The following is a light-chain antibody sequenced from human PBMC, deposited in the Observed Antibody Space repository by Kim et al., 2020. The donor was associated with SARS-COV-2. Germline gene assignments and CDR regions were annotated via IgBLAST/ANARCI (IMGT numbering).Light chain of an antibody. CDR2: GAS. CDR3: QQTYIAPWT. V-gene: IGKV1-39*01. Sequence: DIQMTQSPSSLSASVGDRVTITCRASLSISDYLNWFQQRPGQAPNLLIYGASSLQSGVPSRFSGSGSGTDFTLTISSLQPEDFATYHCQQTYIAPWTFGQGTKVEIK. CDR1: LSISDY. J-gene: IGKJ1*01.